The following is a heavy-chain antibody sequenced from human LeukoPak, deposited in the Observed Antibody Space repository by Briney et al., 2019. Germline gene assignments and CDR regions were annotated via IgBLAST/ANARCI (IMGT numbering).Heavy chain of an antibody. CDR1: GGSISSSSYY. CDR3: ARRRGSWFDP. J-gene: IGHJ5*02. Sequence: SETLSLTCTVSGGSISSSSYYWGWIRQPPGKGLEWIASVYNTGDTQHNPSLQSRVTISVDTSKNQFSLKLKSVTAADTAVYYCARRRGSWFDPWGQGTLVTVSS. CDR2: VYNTGDT. V-gene: IGHV4-39*01. D-gene: IGHD1-26*01.